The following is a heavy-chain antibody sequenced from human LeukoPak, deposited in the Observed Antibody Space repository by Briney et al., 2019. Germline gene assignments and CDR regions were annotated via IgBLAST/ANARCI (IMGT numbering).Heavy chain of an antibody. CDR1: GFTFSTFA. D-gene: IGHD3-10*02. CDR3: AELGITMIGGV. Sequence: QPGGSLRLSCAASGFTFSTFAMIWVRQPPGKGLEWVSSIFQGGGEIHYADSVRGRFTISRDNSKSILSLQMNSLRAEDTAVYYCAELGITMIGGVWGKGTTVTISS. J-gene: IGHJ6*04. V-gene: IGHV3-23*01. CDR2: IFQGGGEI.